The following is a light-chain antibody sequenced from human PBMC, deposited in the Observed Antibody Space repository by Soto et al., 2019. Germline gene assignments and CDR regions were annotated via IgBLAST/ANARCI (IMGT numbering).Light chain of an antibody. CDR1: QSVSSN. J-gene: IGKJ1*01. Sequence: EIVMTQSPATLSVSPGETATLSCRASQSVSSNLAWYQQKPGQAPRLLIYSTSTRATDIPARFSGSGSGTEFTLTISSLQSEDFAVYYCQQYNNFWTFGQGTKVEIK. CDR3: QQYNNFWT. V-gene: IGKV3-15*01. CDR2: STS.